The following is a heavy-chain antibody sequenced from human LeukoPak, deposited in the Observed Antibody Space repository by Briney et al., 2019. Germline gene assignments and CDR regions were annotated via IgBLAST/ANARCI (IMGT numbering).Heavy chain of an antibody. Sequence: GGSLRLSCAASGFTFSTYWMTWVRQAPGKGLEWVANIQQDGTKGYYADSLKGRFTISRDNAKNSLYLQMNSLRAEDTAVYYCARAISGRYDYWGQGTLVTVSS. D-gene: IGHD3-10*01. V-gene: IGHV3-7*03. CDR1: GFTFSTYW. J-gene: IGHJ4*02. CDR2: IQQDGTKG. CDR3: ARAISGRYDY.